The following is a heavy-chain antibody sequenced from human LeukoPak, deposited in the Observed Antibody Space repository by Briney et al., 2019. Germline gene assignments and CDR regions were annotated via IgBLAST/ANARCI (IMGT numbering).Heavy chain of an antibody. CDR2: ISGSGGST. Sequence: PGGSLRLSCAASGFTFSSYAMSWVRQAPGKGLEWVSAISGSGGSTYYADSVKGRFTISRDNSKNTLYLQMNSLRAEDTAVYYCAVYSERITMIVVANPYFDYWGQGTLATVSS. D-gene: IGHD3-22*01. CDR1: GFTFSSYA. J-gene: IGHJ4*02. V-gene: IGHV3-23*01. CDR3: AVYSERITMIVVANPYFDY.